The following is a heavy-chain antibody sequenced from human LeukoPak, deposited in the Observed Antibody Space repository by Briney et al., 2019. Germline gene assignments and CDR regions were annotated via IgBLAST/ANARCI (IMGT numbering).Heavy chain of an antibody. CDR2: IYYSGST. Sequence: SETLSLTCTVSGGSISSYYWSWIRQPPGKGLEWIGYIYYSGSTNYNPPLKSRVTISVDTSKNQFSMKLSSVTAADTAVYYCARRPYGSGSYSIYFDYWGQGTLVTVSS. D-gene: IGHD3-10*01. J-gene: IGHJ4*02. CDR3: ARRPYGSGSYSIYFDY. CDR1: GGSISSYY. V-gene: IGHV4-59*08.